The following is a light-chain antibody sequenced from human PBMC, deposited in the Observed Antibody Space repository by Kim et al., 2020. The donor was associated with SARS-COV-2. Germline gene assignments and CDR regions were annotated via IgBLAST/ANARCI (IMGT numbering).Light chain of an antibody. CDR1: SLRYYY. V-gene: IGLV3-19*01. Sequence: SSELTQDTAVSLALGQTVRITCHGDSLRYYYPNWYQQKPGQAPVLVIYGEYNRPSGIPDRFPGFLSGDTDSMTITGAQAADEADYYCPSCGPSCHPYVFG. J-gene: IGLJ1*01. CDR3: PSCGPSCHPYV. CDR2: GEY.